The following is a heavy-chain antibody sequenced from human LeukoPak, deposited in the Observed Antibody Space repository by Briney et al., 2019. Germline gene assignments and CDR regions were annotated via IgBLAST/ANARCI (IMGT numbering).Heavy chain of an antibody. V-gene: IGHV3-23*01. Sequence: GGSLRLSCAASGFTFSSYTMSWVRQAPGKGLEWVSGLSGSGDKIYYADSVKGRFTISRDNAKNTLYLHMTSLRVEDSAVYYCVRSFRIPYCSGNSCYPTDFDFWGQGTLVTVSS. CDR2: LSGSGDKI. J-gene: IGHJ4*02. CDR1: GFTFSSYT. D-gene: IGHD2-15*01. CDR3: VRSFRIPYCSGNSCYPTDFDF.